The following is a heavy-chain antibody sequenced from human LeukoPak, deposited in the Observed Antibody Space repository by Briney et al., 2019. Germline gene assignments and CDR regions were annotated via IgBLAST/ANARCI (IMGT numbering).Heavy chain of an antibody. CDR1: GGSISSGDYY. J-gene: IGHJ4*02. D-gene: IGHD2-2*02. CDR3: ASYCSSTSCYTWGFDS. CDR2: IYYSGST. Sequence: SETLSLTCTVSGGSISSGDYYWSWIRQPPGKGLEWIGYIYYSGSTYYNPSLKSRVTISVDMYKNQFSLKLSSVTAADTAVYYCASYCSSTSCYTWGFDSWGQGTLVTVPS. V-gene: IGHV4-30-4*01.